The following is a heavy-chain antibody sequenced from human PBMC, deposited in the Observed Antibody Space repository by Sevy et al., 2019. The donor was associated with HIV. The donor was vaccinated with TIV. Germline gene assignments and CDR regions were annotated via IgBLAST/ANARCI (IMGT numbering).Heavy chain of an antibody. D-gene: IGHD3-22*01. CDR3: ARDPSDSSGYYYSGAFDI. Sequence: GGSLRLSCAASGFTFSSYSMNWVRQAPGKGLEWVSSISSSSSYIYYADSVKGRFTISRENAKNSLYLQMNSLRAEDTAVYYCARDPSDSSGYYYSGAFDIWGQGTMVTVSS. CDR1: GFTFSSYS. CDR2: ISSSSSYI. V-gene: IGHV3-21*01. J-gene: IGHJ3*02.